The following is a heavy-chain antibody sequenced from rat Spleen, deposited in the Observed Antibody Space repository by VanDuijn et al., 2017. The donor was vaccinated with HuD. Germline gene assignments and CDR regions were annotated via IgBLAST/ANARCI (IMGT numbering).Heavy chain of an antibody. CDR1: GFTFSNYD. CDR3: ARQDTSGYSNWFAY. CDR2: ISTGGGNT. V-gene: IGHV5-25*01. Sequence: EVQLVESGGGLMQPGRSLKLSCAASGFTFSNYDMAWVRQAPTKGLDWVASISTGGGNTYYRDSVRGRFTISRDNAKSTLCLLMDSLRSEDTATYYCARQDTSGYSNWFAYWGQGTLVTVSS. J-gene: IGHJ3*01. D-gene: IGHD4-3*01.